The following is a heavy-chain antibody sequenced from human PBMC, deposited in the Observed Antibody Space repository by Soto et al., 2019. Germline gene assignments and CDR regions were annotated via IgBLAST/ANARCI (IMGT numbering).Heavy chain of an antibody. J-gene: IGHJ4*02. Sequence: QVHLVQSGAEVKKPGASVKVSCKASGYTFTSYGITWVRQAPGQGLEWMGWISAHNGNTDYAQKLQGRVIVTRDTSTGTAYMELWSLRSDGTAVYYCARGRYGDYWGEGALVTVSS. V-gene: IGHV1-18*01. CDR1: GYTFTSYG. D-gene: IGHD1-1*01. CDR3: ARGRYGDY. CDR2: ISAHNGNT.